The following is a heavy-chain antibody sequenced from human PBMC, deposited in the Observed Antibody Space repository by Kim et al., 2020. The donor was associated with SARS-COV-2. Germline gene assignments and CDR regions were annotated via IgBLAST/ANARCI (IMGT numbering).Heavy chain of an antibody. CDR3: ARAGSRYGGYVWGYYYYGMDV. V-gene: IGHV3-13*01. J-gene: IGHJ6*02. Sequence: GGSLRLSCAASGFTFSSYDMHWVRQATGKGLEWVSAIGTAGDTYYPGSVKGRFTISRENAKNSLYLQMNSLRAGDTAVYYCARAGSRYGGYVWGYYYYGMDVWGQGTTVTVSS. CDR1: GFTFSSYD. CDR2: IGTAGDT. D-gene: IGHD3-16*01.